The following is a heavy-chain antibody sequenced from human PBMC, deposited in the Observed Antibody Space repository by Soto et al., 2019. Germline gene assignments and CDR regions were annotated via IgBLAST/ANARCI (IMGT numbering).Heavy chain of an antibody. J-gene: IGHJ4*02. CDR1: GGTFSSYV. CDR2: IGAGDGKT. CDR3: VRDYASDSGVHLDF. Sequence: ASVKVSCKASGGTFSSYVIHWVRQAPGQRLEWMGWIGAGDGKTYYSQNFQGRVTITKDTSASTVYMELSSLVSEDTAVYYCVRDYASDSGVHLDFWGQGTLVTVSS. V-gene: IGHV1-3*01. D-gene: IGHD3-22*01.